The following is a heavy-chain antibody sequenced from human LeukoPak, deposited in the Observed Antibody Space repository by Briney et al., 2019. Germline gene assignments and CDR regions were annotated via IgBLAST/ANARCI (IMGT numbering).Heavy chain of an antibody. CDR3: ATGDPGFA. CDR2: IRGST. CDR1: GFTFNNYA. V-gene: IGHV3-23*01. J-gene: IGHJ5*02. D-gene: IGHD3-10*01. Sequence: PGGSLRLSCAASGFTFNNYAVSWVRQAPGKGLEWVSLIRGSTYYADSVKGRFTISRDNSQKTVYLQMNSLRAEDTAVYYCATGDPGFAWGQGTLVTVSS.